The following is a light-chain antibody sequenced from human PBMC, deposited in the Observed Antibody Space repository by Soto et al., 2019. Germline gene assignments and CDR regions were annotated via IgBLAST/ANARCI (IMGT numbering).Light chain of an antibody. V-gene: IGLV2-14*01. CDR3: SSHTSSSIV. J-gene: IGLJ1*01. CDR1: SSDVGGYNY. CDR2: DVS. Sequence: QSVLTQPASVSGSPGQSITISCTGTSSDVGGYNYVSWYQQHPGKAPKLMIYDVSNRPSGVSNRFSGSKSGNTASLTISGLQAEDEADYYCSSHTSSSIVFGTGTKVTV.